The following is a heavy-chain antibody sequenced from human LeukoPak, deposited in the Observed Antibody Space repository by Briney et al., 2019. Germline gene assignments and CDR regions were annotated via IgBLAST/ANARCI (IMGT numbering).Heavy chain of an antibody. Sequence: ASVKVSCKASGYTFTSYYMHWVRQAPGQGLEWMGWINTNTGNPTYAQGFTGRCVFSLDTSVSTAYLEISSLKAEDTAVYFCARVGDILTGYYYFDYWGQGTLVTVSS. D-gene: IGHD3-9*01. CDR1: GYTFTSYY. CDR3: ARVGDILTGYYYFDY. J-gene: IGHJ4*02. V-gene: IGHV7-4-1*02. CDR2: INTNTGNP.